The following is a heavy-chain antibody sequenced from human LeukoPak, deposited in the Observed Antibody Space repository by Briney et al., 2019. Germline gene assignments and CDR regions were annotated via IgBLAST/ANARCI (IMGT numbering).Heavy chain of an antibody. CDR2: IYYSGST. D-gene: IGHD6-6*01. Sequence: KSSETLSLTCTVSGGSISSSSYYWGWIRQPPGKGLEWIGSIYYSGSTYYNPSLKSRVTISVDTSKNQFSLKLSSVTAADTAVYYCASSLSSSVDYWGQGTLVTVSS. CDR3: ASSLSSSVDY. V-gene: IGHV4-39*01. CDR1: GGSISSSSYY. J-gene: IGHJ4*02.